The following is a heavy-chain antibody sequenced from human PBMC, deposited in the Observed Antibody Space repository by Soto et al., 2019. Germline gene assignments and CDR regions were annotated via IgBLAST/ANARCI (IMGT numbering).Heavy chain of an antibody. CDR3: AKDRYSGGYYYYGMDV. D-gene: IGHD1-1*01. V-gene: IGHV3-43*01. CDR2: ISWDGGST. Sequence: GGSLRLSCAASGFTFDDYTMHWVRQAPGKGLEWVSLISWDGGSTYYADSVKGRFTISRDNSKNSLYLQMNSLRTEDTALYYCAKDRYSGGYYYYGMDVWGQGTTVTVSS. J-gene: IGHJ6*02. CDR1: GFTFDDYT.